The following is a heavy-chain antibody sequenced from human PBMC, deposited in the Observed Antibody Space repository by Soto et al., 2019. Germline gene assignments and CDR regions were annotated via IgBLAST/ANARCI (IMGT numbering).Heavy chain of an antibody. V-gene: IGHV4-59*08. CDR2: IYYSGST. CDR3: ARLMTTGTYYGMDV. CDR1: GGSISSYY. J-gene: IGHJ6*02. D-gene: IGHD4-17*01. Sequence: SETLSLTCTVSGGSISSYYWSWIRQPPGKGLEWIGYIYYSGSTNYNPSLKSRVTISVDTSKNHFSLKLSSVTAADTAVYYCARLMTTGTYYGMDVWGQGTTVTVSS.